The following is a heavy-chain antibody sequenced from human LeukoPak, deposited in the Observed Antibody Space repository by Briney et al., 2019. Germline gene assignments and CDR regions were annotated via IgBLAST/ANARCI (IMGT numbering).Heavy chain of an antibody. Sequence: ASAKVSCKASGYTFTGYYMHWVRQAPGQGLEWMGWINPNSGGTNYAQKFQGRVTMTRDTSISTAYMELSRLRSDDTAVYYCARDTAVGQQLLSPNDYWGQGTLVTVSS. CDR2: INPNSGGT. V-gene: IGHV1-2*02. J-gene: IGHJ4*02. CDR3: ARDTAVGQQLLSPNDY. D-gene: IGHD6-13*01. CDR1: GYTFTGYY.